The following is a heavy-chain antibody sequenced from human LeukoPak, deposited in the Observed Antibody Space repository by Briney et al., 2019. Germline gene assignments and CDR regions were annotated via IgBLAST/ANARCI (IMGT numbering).Heavy chain of an antibody. CDR2: INWNGGST. D-gene: IGHD3-22*01. Sequence: PGGSLRLSCAASGFTFSSYSMSWVRQAPGKGLEWVSGINWNGGSTGYADSVKGRFTISRDNAKNSLYLQMNSLRAEDTAVYYCARRSSGPLYYYYYYMDVWGKGTTVTVSS. V-gene: IGHV3-20*04. CDR3: ARRSSGPLYYYYYYMDV. J-gene: IGHJ6*03. CDR1: GFTFSSYS.